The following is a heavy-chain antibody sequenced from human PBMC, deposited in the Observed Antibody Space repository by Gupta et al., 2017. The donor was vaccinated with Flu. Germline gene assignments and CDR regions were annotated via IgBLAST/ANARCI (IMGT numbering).Heavy chain of an antibody. D-gene: IGHD2-21*01. CDR2: ISHTAVT. J-gene: IGHJ2*01. CDR3: ARAYHNWYFDL. CDR1: GWFFNSYY. V-gene: IGHV4-34*01. Sequence: QLLLQQWGAGLLRPSETLSLTCAVDGWFFNSYYYWIWIRQSPGAGLKWIGEISHTAVTHYNPSLKSRVTISLDTSKNQFSLHLTSVTAADAAVYYGARAYHNWYFDLWGRGTLVTVSS.